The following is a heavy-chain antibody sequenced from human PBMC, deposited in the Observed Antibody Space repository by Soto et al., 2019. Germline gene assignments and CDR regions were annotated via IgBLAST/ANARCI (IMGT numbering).Heavy chain of an antibody. V-gene: IGHV4-39*01. CDR1: DSALRVSERY. CDR3: ANSQKGYNWNYFDQ. CDR2: VFYTGFT. Sequence: RSLACSGLDSALRVSERYWSRRIRSTGKGPEWIGSVFYTGFTSYNPSRESRVSVSVDTSKNQFSLKVSGVSAADTAVYYCANSQKGYNWNYFDQWGQGELVTVSA. D-gene: IGHD1-20*01. J-gene: IGHJ4*02.